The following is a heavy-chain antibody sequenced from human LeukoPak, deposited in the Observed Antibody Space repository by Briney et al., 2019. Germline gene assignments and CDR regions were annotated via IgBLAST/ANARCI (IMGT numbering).Heavy chain of an antibody. Sequence: SETLSLTCSVSGGSISSYYWSWIRQPPGKGLEWIGYIYYSGSTNYNPSLKSRVTISVDTSKNQFSLKLSSVTAADTAVYYCARESVTRIAGLNWFDPWGQGTLVTVSS. D-gene: IGHD6-13*01. V-gene: IGHV4-59*01. CDR1: GGSISSYY. J-gene: IGHJ5*02. CDR3: ARESVTRIAGLNWFDP. CDR2: IYYSGST.